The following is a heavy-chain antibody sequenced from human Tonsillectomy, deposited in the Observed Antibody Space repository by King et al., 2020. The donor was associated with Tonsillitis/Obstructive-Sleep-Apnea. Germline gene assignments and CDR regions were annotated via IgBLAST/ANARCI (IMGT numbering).Heavy chain of an antibody. CDR2: ISSSGSTI. V-gene: IGHV3-48*03. Sequence: VQLVESGGGLVQPGGSLRLSCAASGFTFSSYEMNWVRQAPGKGLEWVSYISSSGSTIYYADSVKGRFTISRDNAKNSLYLQMNSLRAEDTAVYYCARDCNSTSCYAAEYFQHWGQGALVTVSS. CDR3: ARDCNSTSCYAAEYFQH. D-gene: IGHD2-2*01. J-gene: IGHJ1*01. CDR1: GFTFSSYE.